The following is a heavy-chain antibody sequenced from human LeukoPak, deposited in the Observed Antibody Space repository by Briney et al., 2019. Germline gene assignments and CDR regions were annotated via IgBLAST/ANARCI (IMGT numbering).Heavy chain of an antibody. D-gene: IGHD1-26*01. V-gene: IGHV3-73*01. Sequence: GGSLRLSCAASGFTFSGSAMHWVRQASGKGLEWVGRVGSKLNSYATAYAASVRGRFTISRDESKKTAYLQMNSLKPEDTAVYYCRRGSDSGTSPVDYWGQGTLVTVSS. CDR1: GFTFSGSA. CDR2: VGSKLNSYAT. CDR3: RRGSDSGTSPVDY. J-gene: IGHJ4*02.